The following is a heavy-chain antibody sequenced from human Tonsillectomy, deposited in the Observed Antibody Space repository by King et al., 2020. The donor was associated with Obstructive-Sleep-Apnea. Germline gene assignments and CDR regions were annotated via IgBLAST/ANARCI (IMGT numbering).Heavy chain of an antibody. CDR2: IYYSGST. Sequence: QVQLQESGPGLVKPSETLSLTCTVSGGSISSYYWSWIRQPPGKGLEWIGYIYYSGSTNYNPSLKSRVTISVDTSKNQFSLKLSSVTAADTAVYYCARDLQAYVGATWYNWFDPWGQGTLVSVSS. CDR3: ARDLQAYVGATWYNWFDP. V-gene: IGHV4-59*01. CDR1: GGSISSYY. D-gene: IGHD1-26*01. J-gene: IGHJ5*02.